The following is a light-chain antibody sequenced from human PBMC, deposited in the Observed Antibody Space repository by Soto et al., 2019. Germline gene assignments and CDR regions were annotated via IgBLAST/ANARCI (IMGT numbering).Light chain of an antibody. CDR1: SSDVGGYNY. CDR3: SSYAGSNNLGVV. V-gene: IGLV2-8*01. J-gene: IGLJ2*01. Sequence: QSVLTQPPSASGSPGQSVTISCTGTSSDVGGYNYVSWYQQHPGKAPKLMIYGVSKRPSGVPDRFSGSKSGNTASLTVSGLQAEDEADYYCSSYAGSNNLGVVFGGGTQLTVL. CDR2: GVS.